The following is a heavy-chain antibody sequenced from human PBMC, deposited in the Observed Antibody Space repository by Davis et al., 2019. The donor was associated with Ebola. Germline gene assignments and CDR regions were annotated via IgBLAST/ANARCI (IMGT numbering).Heavy chain of an antibody. J-gene: IGHJ3*02. Sequence: GESLKISCKGYGYNVPYYWIAWVRQMPGKGLEWMGTIYPGDSDTRYSPSFQGRVTISADKSISTAYLQWSSLKASDTAMYYCASQGASDIWGQGTMVTVSS. CDR2: IYPGDSDT. V-gene: IGHV5-51*01. CDR3: ASQGASDI. CDR1: GYNVPYYW. D-gene: IGHD4/OR15-4a*01.